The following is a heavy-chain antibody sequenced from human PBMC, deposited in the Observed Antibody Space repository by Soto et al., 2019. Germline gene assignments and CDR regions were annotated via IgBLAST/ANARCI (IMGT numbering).Heavy chain of an antibody. CDR3: ARGQDYYDSSGYYRIFGY. CDR2: IYYSGST. J-gene: IGHJ4*02. Sequence: SETLSLTCTVSGGSVSSGSYYWSWIRQPPGKGLEWIGYIYYSGSTNYNPSLKSRITISVDTSKNQFSLKLSSVTAADTAVYYCARGQDYYDSSGYYRIFGYWGQGTLVTVSS. V-gene: IGHV4-61*01. CDR1: GGSVSSGSYY. D-gene: IGHD3-22*01.